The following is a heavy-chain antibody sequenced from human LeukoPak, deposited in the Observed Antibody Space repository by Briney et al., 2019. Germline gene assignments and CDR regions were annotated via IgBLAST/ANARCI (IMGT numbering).Heavy chain of an antibody. J-gene: IGHJ3*01. D-gene: IGHD1-26*01. V-gene: IGHV3-74*01. CDR1: GFTFSSHW. Sequence: GGSLCLSCAASGFTFSSHWMHWVRQAPGKGLVWVSRVKSDGSSINYADSVKGRFTISRDNAKNTLLLQMNSLRAEDTAVYYCARGGSPPEALGDTFDVWGQGTLVTVSS. CDR3: ARGGSPPEALGDTFDV. CDR2: VKSDGSSI.